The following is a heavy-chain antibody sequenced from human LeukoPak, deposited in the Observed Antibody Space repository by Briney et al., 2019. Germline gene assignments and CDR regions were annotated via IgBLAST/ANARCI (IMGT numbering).Heavy chain of an antibody. D-gene: IGHD5-18*01. CDR2: IYYSGST. CDR3: ARSVDTSMVGDY. CDR1: GGSISSYY. V-gene: IGHV4-59*01. J-gene: IGHJ4*02. Sequence: SETLSLTCTVSGGSISSYYWSWIRQPPGKGLEWIGYIYYSGSTNYNPSLKNRVTISLDTSKNQFSLKLNSVTAADTAVYYCARSVDTSMVGDYWGQGTLVAVSS.